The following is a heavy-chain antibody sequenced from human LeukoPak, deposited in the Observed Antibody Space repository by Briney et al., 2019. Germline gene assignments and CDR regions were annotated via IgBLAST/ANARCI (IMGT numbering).Heavy chain of an antibody. J-gene: IGHJ4*02. CDR3: SKVGYGDLDH. Sequence: GGSARLSSAASGVVFCSYAMTWVRQAPAQGLEWGSRRSGSGEFTDYADPVKGRFTISRDNPENTVYVQMSSRRVDDTATYSCSKVGYGDLDHWGQGVLVPVSS. D-gene: IGHD4-17*01. V-gene: IGHV3-23*01. CDR1: GVVFCSYA. CDR2: RSGSGEFT.